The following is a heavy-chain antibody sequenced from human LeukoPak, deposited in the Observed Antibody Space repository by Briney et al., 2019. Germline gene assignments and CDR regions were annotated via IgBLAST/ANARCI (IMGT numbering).Heavy chain of an antibody. CDR2: ISGSGGST. Sequence: GSLRLSCAASGFTFSNHAMSWVRQAPGKGPGWVSAISGSGGSTYYADSVKGRFTISRDNSKNTLYLQMNSLRAEDTAVYYCAKAYSSSWYPDYWGQGTLVTVSS. J-gene: IGHJ4*02. D-gene: IGHD6-13*01. V-gene: IGHV3-23*01. CDR1: GFTFSNHA. CDR3: AKAYSSSWYPDY.